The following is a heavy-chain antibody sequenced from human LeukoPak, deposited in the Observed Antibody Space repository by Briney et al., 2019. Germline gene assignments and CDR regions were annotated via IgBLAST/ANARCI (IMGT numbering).Heavy chain of an antibody. Sequence: GGSLRLSCAASGFTFSRYGMHWVRQAPGKGLEWVAFIRYDGSNKYYADSVKGRFTISRDNAKNSLYLQMNSLRAEDTAVYYCARDVDPPYFYYGSGSYYYYFDYWGQGTLVTVSS. V-gene: IGHV3-30*02. CDR1: GFTFSRYG. D-gene: IGHD3-10*01. CDR2: IRYDGSNK. J-gene: IGHJ4*02. CDR3: ARDVDPPYFYYGSGSYYYYFDY.